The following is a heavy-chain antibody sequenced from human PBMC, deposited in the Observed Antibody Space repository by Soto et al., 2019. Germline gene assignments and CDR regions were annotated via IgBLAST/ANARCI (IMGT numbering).Heavy chain of an antibody. V-gene: IGHV4-59*01. CDR3: AGVEGGTAFDI. J-gene: IGHJ3*02. CDR2: IYYSGST. CDR1: GGSISSYY. Sequence: QVQLQESGPGLVKPSETLSLTCTVSGGSISSYYWSWIRQPPGKGLEWIGYIYYSGSTNYNPSLKSRGTISVDTSKHQFSLKQSTGTAADTAGYYCAGVEGGTAFDIGGQGTMCTVAS. D-gene: IGHD2-15*01.